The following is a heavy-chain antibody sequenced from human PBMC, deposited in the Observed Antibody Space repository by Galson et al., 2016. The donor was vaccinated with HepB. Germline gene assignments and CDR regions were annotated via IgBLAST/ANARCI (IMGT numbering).Heavy chain of an antibody. J-gene: IGHJ4*02. Sequence: SLRLSCATSGFNFGDYAMSWFRQAPGEGLEWVAYIRSKGYGESTEYAASVKGRFTMSRDDSKRIAYLQMSSLKTEDTAVYYCAAAAGTLGIYWGQGTLVTVSS. D-gene: IGHD6-13*01. V-gene: IGHV3-49*03. CDR1: GFNFGDYA. CDR3: AAAAGTLGIY. CDR2: IRSKGYGEST.